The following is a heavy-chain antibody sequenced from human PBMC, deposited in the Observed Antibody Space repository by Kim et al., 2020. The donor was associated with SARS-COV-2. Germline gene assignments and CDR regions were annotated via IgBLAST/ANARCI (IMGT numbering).Heavy chain of an antibody. Sequence: SETLSLTCTVSGGSISSSSYYWGWIRQPPGKGLEWIGSIYYSGSTYYNPSLKSRVTISVDMSKNQFSLKLSSVTAADTAVYYCARLGIKATVTKLNAFDIWGQGTMVTVSS. D-gene: IGHD4-17*01. V-gene: IGHV4-39*01. CDR2: IYYSGST. J-gene: IGHJ3*02. CDR3: ARLGIKATVTKLNAFDI. CDR1: GGSISSSSYY.